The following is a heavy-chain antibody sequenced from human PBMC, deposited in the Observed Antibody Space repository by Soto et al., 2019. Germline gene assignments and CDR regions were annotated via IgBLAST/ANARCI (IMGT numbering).Heavy chain of an antibody. J-gene: IGHJ3*02. Sequence: QVQLVQSGAEVKKPGASVKVSCKASGYTFTSYGISWVRQAPGQGLEWMGWISAYNGNTNYAQKLQGRVTMTTDTSTSTAYMELRSLRSDDTAVYYFARDLRTRYCSSTSCYSRGHAFDIWGQGTMVTVSS. D-gene: IGHD2-2*01. CDR1: GYTFTSYG. CDR3: ARDLRTRYCSSTSCYSRGHAFDI. CDR2: ISAYNGNT. V-gene: IGHV1-18*01.